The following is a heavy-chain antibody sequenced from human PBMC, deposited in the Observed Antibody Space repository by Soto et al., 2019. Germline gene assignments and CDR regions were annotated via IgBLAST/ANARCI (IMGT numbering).Heavy chain of an antibody. CDR2: ISDSGST. V-gene: IGHV4-59*08. CDR3: ARQGPLALYYFDY. Sequence: SETLSLTCAVSGASISSSNWWSWIRQPPGKGPEWIGYISDSGSTNCNASLKSRVTISVDTSKNQFSLKLDSVTAADTAVYYCARQGPLALYYFDYWGRGALVTVSS. CDR1: GASISSSNW. J-gene: IGHJ4*02. D-gene: IGHD2-2*02.